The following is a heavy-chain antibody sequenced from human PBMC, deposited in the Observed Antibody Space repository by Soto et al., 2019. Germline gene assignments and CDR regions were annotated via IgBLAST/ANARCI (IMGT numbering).Heavy chain of an antibody. Sequence: QITLNESGPTVVRPTETLTLTCRFSGFSLTTSGVGVGWIRQSPGKAPEWLALIYWDDDKRYSASLKSRLTITPDTPKNQVPLTVSDLDPTDTATYYCAHRVLRTVFGLVTTTAIYFDFWGQGTPVAVSS. J-gene: IGHJ4*02. CDR1: GFSLTTSGVG. D-gene: IGHD3-3*01. V-gene: IGHV2-5*02. CDR3: AHRVLRTVFGLVTTTAIYFDF. CDR2: IYWDDDK.